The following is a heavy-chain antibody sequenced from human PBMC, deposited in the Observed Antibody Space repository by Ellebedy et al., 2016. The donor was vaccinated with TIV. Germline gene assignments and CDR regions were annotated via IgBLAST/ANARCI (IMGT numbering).Heavy chain of an antibody. V-gene: IGHV3-66*01. D-gene: IGHD1-26*01. J-gene: IGHJ3*01. CDR1: GFNVRNNF. Sequence: GESLKISCAASGFNVRNNFVTWVRQAPGKGLEWVSTLYSGDGTFYADSVKGRFTISRDNSKNTVYLQMNNLRVEDTAVYFCASRWELLLHFGAFDVWGQGTVVTVPS. CDR2: LYSGDGT. CDR3: ASRWELLLHFGAFDV.